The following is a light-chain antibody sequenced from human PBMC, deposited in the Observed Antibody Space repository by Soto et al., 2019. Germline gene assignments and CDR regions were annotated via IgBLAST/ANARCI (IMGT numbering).Light chain of an antibody. CDR1: SSNIGAGFD. V-gene: IGLV1-40*01. CDR2: GNT. Sequence: QSVLTQPPSVSGAPGQRVTITCTGSSSNIGAGFDVHWYQQLPGTAPKLLLYGNTTRPSGVPDRFSGAKSGTSASLAITGLQAEDEADYYCQSYDSGLSVFVAFGGGTKLTVL. CDR3: QSYDSGLSVFVA. J-gene: IGLJ2*01.